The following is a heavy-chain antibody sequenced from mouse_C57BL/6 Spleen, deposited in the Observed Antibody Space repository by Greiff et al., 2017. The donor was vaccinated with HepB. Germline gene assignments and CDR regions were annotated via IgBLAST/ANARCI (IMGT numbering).Heavy chain of an antibody. CDR2: INPNNGGT. D-gene: IGHD3-2*02. CDR1: GYTFTDYY. CDR3: ARSRRQLRLGYYAMDY. V-gene: IGHV1-26*01. Sequence: EVQLQQSGPELVKPGASVKISCKASGYTFTDYYMNWVKQSHGKSLEWIGDINPNNGGTSYNQKFKGKATLTVDKSSSTAYMELRSLTSEDSAVYYCARSRRQLRLGYYAMDYWGQGTSVTVSS. J-gene: IGHJ4*01.